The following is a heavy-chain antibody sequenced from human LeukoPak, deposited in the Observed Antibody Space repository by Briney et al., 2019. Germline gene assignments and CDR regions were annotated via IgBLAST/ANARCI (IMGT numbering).Heavy chain of an antibody. CDR1: GFTFSSYG. CDR3: ARDWGEKYYFDY. V-gene: IGHV3-33*01. J-gene: IGHJ4*02. Sequence: GGSLRLSCAASGFTFSSYGMHWVRQAPGKGLEWVAVIWYDGSNKYYADSVKGRFTISRGNSKNTLYLQMNSLRAEDTAVYYCARDWGEKYYFDYWGQGTLVTVSS. CDR2: IWYDGSNK. D-gene: IGHD3-16*01.